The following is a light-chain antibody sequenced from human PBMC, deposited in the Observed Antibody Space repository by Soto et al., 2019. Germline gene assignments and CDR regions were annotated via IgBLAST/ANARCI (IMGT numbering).Light chain of an antibody. Sequence: DLQMTQSPSSLSASVGDRVTITCRASQGIGNDLGWYQQKPGKAPKRLIYAASSLQSGVPSRFSGSGSGTEFTLEISTLQTEDFATYYCLQHNSYPRTFGQGTKVEIK. V-gene: IGKV1-17*01. CDR1: QGIGND. CDR2: AAS. J-gene: IGKJ1*01. CDR3: LQHNSYPRT.